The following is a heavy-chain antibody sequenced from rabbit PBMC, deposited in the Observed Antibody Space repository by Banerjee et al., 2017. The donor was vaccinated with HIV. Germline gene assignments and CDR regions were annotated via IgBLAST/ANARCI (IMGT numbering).Heavy chain of an antibody. CDR2: IYGASSGDT. D-gene: IGHD4-1*01. CDR1: GFSFSSSYY. CDR3: ARDLAGVIGWNFGL. V-gene: IGHV1S40*01. J-gene: IGHJ4*01. Sequence: VESGGGLVQPGASLTLTCTASGFSFSSSYYMCWVRQAPGKGLEWIACIYGASSGDTYYASWAKGRFTISKTSSTTVTLQMTSLTAADTATYFCARDLAGVIGWNFGLWGPGTLVT.